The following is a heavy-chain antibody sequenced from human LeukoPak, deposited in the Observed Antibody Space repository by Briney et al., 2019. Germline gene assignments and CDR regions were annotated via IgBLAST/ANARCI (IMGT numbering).Heavy chain of an antibody. CDR1: GVSISSGGYYW. V-gene: IGHV3-74*01. D-gene: IGHD6-13*01. CDR2: INSDGSST. CDR3: ARGPYSSSWYDSEYFQH. Sequence: RASETLSLTCTVSGVSISSGGYYWLHWVRQAPGKGLVWVSRINSDGSSTSYADSVKGRFTISRDNAKNTLYLQMNSLRAEDTAVYYCARGPYSSSWYDSEYFQHWGQGTLVTVSS. J-gene: IGHJ1*01.